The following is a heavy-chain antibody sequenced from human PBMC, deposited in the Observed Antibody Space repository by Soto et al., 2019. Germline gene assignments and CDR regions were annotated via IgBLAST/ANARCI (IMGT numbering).Heavy chain of an antibody. Sequence: QPGGSLRLSCAASGFTFSNDWMHWVRQAAGKGLVWVSRINMDGSSTNYADSVKGRFTISRDNAKNTLYLQMNSLRVDDTAIYFCARGPRGVYGNDYWGEGARVTVSS. J-gene: IGHJ4*02. CDR2: INMDGSST. CDR3: ARGPRGVYGNDY. D-gene: IGHD2-8*02. V-gene: IGHV3-74*01. CDR1: GFTFSNDW.